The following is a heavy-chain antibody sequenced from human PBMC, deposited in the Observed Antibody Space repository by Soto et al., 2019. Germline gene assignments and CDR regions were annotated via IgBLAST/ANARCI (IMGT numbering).Heavy chain of an antibody. CDR1: GFSLSTSGVG. J-gene: IGHJ3*02. CDR3: AHKSKYQLQGALYI. Sequence: QITLKESGPTLVKPTQTLTLTCTFSGFSLSTSGVGVGWIREPPGKALEWLALIYWDDDKGYSASLKSRPTITKDTSKNPVVLTMTTMDPVDTATYYCAHKSKYQLQGALYIWGQGTMVPVSS. D-gene: IGHD2-2*01. CDR2: IYWDDDK. V-gene: IGHV2-5*02.